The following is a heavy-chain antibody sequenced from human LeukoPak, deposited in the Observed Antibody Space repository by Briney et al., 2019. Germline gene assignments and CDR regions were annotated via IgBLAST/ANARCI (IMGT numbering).Heavy chain of an antibody. D-gene: IGHD3-10*01. CDR3: ARDAYGSGSYSYFDY. J-gene: IGHJ4*02. CDR1: GFTFSSYW. CDR2: IKQDGSEK. Sequence: GGSLRLSCAASGFTFSSYWMSWVRQAPGKGLEWVANIKQDGSEKYYVDSVKGRFTISRDNSKNTLYLQMNSLRAEDTAVYYCARDAYGSGSYSYFDYWGQGTLVTVSS. V-gene: IGHV3-7*01.